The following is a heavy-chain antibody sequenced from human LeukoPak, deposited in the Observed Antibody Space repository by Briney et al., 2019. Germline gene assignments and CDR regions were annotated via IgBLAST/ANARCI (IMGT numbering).Heavy chain of an antibody. CDR3: ARTSVTRFDY. Sequence: MSSETLSLTCTVSGGSISSGGYYWSWIRQHPGKGLEWIGYIYYSGSTYYDPSLKSRVTISVDTSKNQFSLKLSSVTAADTAVYSCARTSVTRFDYWGKGTLVTVSS. CDR2: IYYSGST. D-gene: IGHD4-17*01. CDR1: GGSISSGGYY. V-gene: IGHV4-31*03. J-gene: IGHJ4*02.